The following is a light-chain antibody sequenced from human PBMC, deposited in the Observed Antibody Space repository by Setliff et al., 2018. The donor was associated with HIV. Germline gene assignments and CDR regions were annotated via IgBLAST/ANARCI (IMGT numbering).Light chain of an antibody. CDR1: SSNIASNA. Sequence: QSVLTQPPSASGTPGQRVIISCSGSSSNIASNAVNWYQQFPRTAPKVLIYNNNQRPSGVPDRFSGSKSGTSASLAISGLQSDDEADYYCAAWDDSLNGWVFGGGTK. CDR3: AAWDDSLNGWV. CDR2: NNN. V-gene: IGLV1-44*01. J-gene: IGLJ3*02.